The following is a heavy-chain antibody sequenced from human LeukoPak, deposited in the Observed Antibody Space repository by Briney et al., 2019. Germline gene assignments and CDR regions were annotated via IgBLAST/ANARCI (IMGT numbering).Heavy chain of an antibody. V-gene: IGHV3-30*02. Sequence: PGGSLRLSCAASGFTFSSYGMHWVRQAPGKGLEWVAFIQYHGNTKNYADSVKGRFTISRDNSKNTLYLQMNSLTAEDTAVYYCAKDSAVAGTDYWGRGTPLTVSS. CDR2: IQYHGNTK. CDR3: AKDSAVAGTDY. D-gene: IGHD6-19*01. CDR1: GFTFSSYG. J-gene: IGHJ4*02.